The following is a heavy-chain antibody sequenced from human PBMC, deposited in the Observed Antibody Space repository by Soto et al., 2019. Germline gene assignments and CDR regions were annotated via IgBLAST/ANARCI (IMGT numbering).Heavy chain of an antibody. CDR3: ARDLGYCSGGSCYSNYYYCGMDV. Sequence: QVQLVQSGAEVKKPGSSVKVSCKASGGTFSSYAISWVRQAPGQGLEWMGGIIPIFGTANYAQKFQGRVTITADESTSTAYMELSILRSEDTAVYYCARDLGYCSGGSCYSNYYYCGMDVWGQGTTVTVSS. V-gene: IGHV1-69*01. CDR2: IIPIFGTA. CDR1: GGTFSSYA. J-gene: IGHJ6*02. D-gene: IGHD2-15*01.